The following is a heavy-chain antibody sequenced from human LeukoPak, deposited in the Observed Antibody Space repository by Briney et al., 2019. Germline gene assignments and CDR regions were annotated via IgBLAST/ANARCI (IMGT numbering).Heavy chain of an antibody. Sequence: ASVKVSCKASGGTFSSYAISWVRQAPGQGLEWMGWISAYNGNTNYAQKLQGRVTMTTDTSTSTAYMELRSLRSDDTAVYYCARAPRIAAAGTGKVYYYYYGMDVWGQGTTVTVSS. CDR1: GGTFSSYA. D-gene: IGHD6-13*01. CDR3: ARAPRIAAAGTGKVYYYYYGMDV. V-gene: IGHV1-18*01. CDR2: ISAYNGNT. J-gene: IGHJ6*02.